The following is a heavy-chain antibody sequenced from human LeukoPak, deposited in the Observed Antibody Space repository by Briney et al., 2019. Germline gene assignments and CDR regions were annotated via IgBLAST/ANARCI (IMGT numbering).Heavy chain of an antibody. V-gene: IGHV4-59*12. CDR3: ARDQETTPGQKALNFQH. CDR1: GDSISHYY. Sequence: RASETLSLTCTVSGDSISHYYWSWIRQSPEKGLEWIGYIFYTGTTNYNPSLKSRVTISVDTSKNQFSLRLTSVTAADTAVYYCARDQETTPGQKALNFQHWGQGTLVTVSS. CDR2: IFYTGTT. J-gene: IGHJ1*01. D-gene: IGHD4-17*01.